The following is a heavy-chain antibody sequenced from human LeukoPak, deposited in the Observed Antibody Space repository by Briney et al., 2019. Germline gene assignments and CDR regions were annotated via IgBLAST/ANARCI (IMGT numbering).Heavy chain of an antibody. J-gene: IGHJ4*02. CDR2: IIPILGIA. D-gene: IGHD2-15*01. CDR1: GGTFSSYA. Sequence: SVKVSCKASGGTFSSYAISWVRQAPGQGLEWMGRIIPILGIANYAQKYQGRVTITADKSTSTAYMELSSLRSEDTAVYYCARDRLLPTGLKATDDYWGQGTLVTVSS. V-gene: IGHV1-69*04. CDR3: ARDRLLPTGLKATDDY.